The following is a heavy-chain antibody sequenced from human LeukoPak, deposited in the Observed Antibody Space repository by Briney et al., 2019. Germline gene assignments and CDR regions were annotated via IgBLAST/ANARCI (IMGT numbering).Heavy chain of an antibody. D-gene: IGHD4-17*01. CDR1: AGSISSSSYY. CDR2: IYYSGST. V-gene: IGHV4-39*01. Sequence: SETLSLTCTVSAGSISSSSYYWGWIRQPPGKGLEWIGSIYYSGSTYYNPSLKSRVTISVDTSKNQFSLKLSSVTAADTAVYYCARGRDDYVPIDYWGQGTLVTVSS. CDR3: ARGRDDYVPIDY. J-gene: IGHJ4*02.